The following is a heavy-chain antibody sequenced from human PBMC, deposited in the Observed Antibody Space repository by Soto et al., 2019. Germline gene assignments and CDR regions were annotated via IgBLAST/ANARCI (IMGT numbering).Heavy chain of an antibody. Sequence: SETLSLTCTVSGGSISSGGYLWTWIRQHPGKGLEWIGYVYNSGRADHNPSLKSRLTMSVDTSMKQFSMKLFSVTAADTAVYYCARMKDYYLFIDFWGPGPLVTVSS. CDR1: GGSISSGGYL. D-gene: IGHD3-10*01. CDR2: VYNSGRA. J-gene: IGHJ4*01. V-gene: IGHV4-31*03. CDR3: ARMKDYYLFIDF.